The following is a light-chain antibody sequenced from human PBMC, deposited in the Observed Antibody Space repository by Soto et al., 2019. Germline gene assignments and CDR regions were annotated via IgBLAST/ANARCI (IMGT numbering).Light chain of an antibody. CDR2: GAS. CDR3: QQYGNSPWT. J-gene: IGKJ1*01. V-gene: IGKV3-20*01. Sequence: EIVLTQSPGTLSLSPGERATLSCRASQSVSSSFLAWYQQKPGQAPRLLIYGASSRAAGIPDRFSGSGSGTDFTLTISRLAPEDFAVYYCQQYGNSPWTFGQGTKVEIK. CDR1: QSVSSSF.